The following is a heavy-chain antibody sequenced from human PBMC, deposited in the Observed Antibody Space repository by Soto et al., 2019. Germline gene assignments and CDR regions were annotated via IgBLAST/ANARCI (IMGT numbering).Heavy chain of an antibody. D-gene: IGHD3-10*01. J-gene: IGHJ6*02. CDR2: INIDGSGT. CDR1: GFTFSSYW. V-gene: IGHV3-74*01. CDR3: AREMVREYGMDV. Sequence: EVQLVESGGGLVQPGGSLRLSCAASGFTFSSYWMHWVRQAPGKGLVWGSRINIDGSGTSYADSVKGRFTISRDNAKNTLYLEMSSLRPEDTAVYYCAREMVREYGMDVWGQGTTVTVSS.